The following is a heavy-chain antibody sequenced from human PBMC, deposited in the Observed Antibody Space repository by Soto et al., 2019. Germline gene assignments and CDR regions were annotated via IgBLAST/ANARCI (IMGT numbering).Heavy chain of an antibody. D-gene: IGHD2-15*01. V-gene: IGHV3-33*01. Sequence: QVQLVESGGGVVQPGRSLRLSCAASGFTFSSYGMHWVRQAPGKGLEWVAVIWYDGSNKYYADSVKGRFTISRDNSKKTLYLQTDSLRDEDMAVYYCARDFRLVVAATPWFDPWGQGTLVTVSS. J-gene: IGHJ5*02. CDR1: GFTFSSYG. CDR2: IWYDGSNK. CDR3: ARDFRLVVAATPWFDP.